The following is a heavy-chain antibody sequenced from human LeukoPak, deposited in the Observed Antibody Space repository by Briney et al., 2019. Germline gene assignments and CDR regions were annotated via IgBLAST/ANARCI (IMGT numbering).Heavy chain of an antibody. CDR3: ARDQSPLWFGELVGGMDV. CDR2: INGDNSNT. CDR1: GYTVTSND. D-gene: IGHD3-10*01. V-gene: IGHV1-18*04. Sequence: ASLKLSCTASGYTVTSNDMSWVRQAPGQGLEWMGWINGDNSNTNYVQKLQGRVTMTKDNDKSTAYLQMRSMRSDDTAVYYCARDQSPLWFGELVGGMDVWGQGTTVTVSS. J-gene: IGHJ6*02.